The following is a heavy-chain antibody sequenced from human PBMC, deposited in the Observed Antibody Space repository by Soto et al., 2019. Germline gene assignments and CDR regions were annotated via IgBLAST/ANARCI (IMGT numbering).Heavy chain of an antibody. CDR2: IRSKANSYAT. D-gene: IGHD3-10*01. V-gene: IGHV3-73*01. CDR3: TSLENGSGSYYNDAFDI. J-gene: IGHJ3*02. Sequence: GGSLRLSCAASGFTFSGSAMHWVRQASGKGLEWVGRIRSKANSYATAYAASVKGRFTISRDDSKNTAYLQMNSLKTEDTAVYYCTSLENGSGSYYNDAFDIWGQGTMVTVSS. CDR1: GFTFSGSA.